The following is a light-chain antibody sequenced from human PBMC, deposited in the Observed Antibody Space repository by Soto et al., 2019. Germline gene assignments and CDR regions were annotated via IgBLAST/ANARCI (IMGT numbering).Light chain of an antibody. V-gene: IGKV1-39*01. CDR2: AAS. CDR1: QSINNL. Sequence: DVQMTQSPSTLSASVGDRVTITCRASQSINNLLAWYQQKPGNAPKSLIYAASTLQSGVPSRFSGSGSETDFTLTISSLQPEDFAAYSCQQDYSATWTFGQGTKVDIK. CDR3: QQDYSATWT. J-gene: IGKJ1*01.